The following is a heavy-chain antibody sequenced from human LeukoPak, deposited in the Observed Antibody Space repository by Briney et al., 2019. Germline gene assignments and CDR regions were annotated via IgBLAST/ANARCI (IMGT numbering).Heavy chain of an antibody. Sequence: ASVKVSCKASGGTFSSYAISWVRQAPGQGLEWMGRVIPILGIANYAQKFQGRVTITADKSTSTAYMELSSLRSEDTAVYYCAREADIWKVVDPWGQGTLVTVSS. D-gene: IGHD1-20*01. V-gene: IGHV1-69*04. J-gene: IGHJ5*02. CDR1: GGTFSSYA. CDR3: AREADIWKVVDP. CDR2: VIPILGIA.